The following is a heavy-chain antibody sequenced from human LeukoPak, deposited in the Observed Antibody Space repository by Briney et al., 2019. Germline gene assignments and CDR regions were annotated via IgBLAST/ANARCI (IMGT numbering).Heavy chain of an antibody. CDR2: IIHSAGT. CDR1: GGSFNGYS. J-gene: IGHJ5*02. D-gene: IGHD6-19*01. CDR3: ARGPLAFRRVAGIFS. V-gene: IGHV4-34*01. Sequence: SEALSLTCAVSGGSFNGYSYTWIRQPPGKGLEWIGEIIHSAGTSYNPSLKSRLTISVDTSRKQFSLKLTSVTAADTALYFCARGPLAFRRVAGIFSWGRGTQVTVSS.